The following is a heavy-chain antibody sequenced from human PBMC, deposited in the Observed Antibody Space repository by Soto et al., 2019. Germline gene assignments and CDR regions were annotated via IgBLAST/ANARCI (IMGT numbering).Heavy chain of an antibody. V-gene: IGHV4-59*08. D-gene: IGHD6-13*01. Sequence: QVQLQESGPGLVKPSETLSLTCTVSGGSIGNSYWSWIRQSPGKGLEWIGYIYYSGSSNYNPSLKSRVSISVDTYKNQFSLKLSSVIAADTAVYYCARHSSSWPIFDYWGQGTLVTVSS. J-gene: IGHJ4*02. CDR3: ARHSSSWPIFDY. CDR2: IYYSGSS. CDR1: GGSIGNSY.